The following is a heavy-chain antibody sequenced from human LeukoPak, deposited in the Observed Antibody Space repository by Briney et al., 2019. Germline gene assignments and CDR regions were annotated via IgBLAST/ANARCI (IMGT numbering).Heavy chain of an antibody. CDR3: ARDPRRQQLVLFYYYYMDV. D-gene: IGHD6-13*01. J-gene: IGHJ6*03. CDR2: INPSGGST. V-gene: IGHV1-46*01. Sequence: ASVKVSCTASGYTFTSYYMHWVRQAPGQGLEWMGIINPSGGSTSYAQKFQGRVTITRDTSTSTVYMELSSLRSEDTAVYYCARDPRRQQLVLFYYYYMDVWGKGTTVTVSS. CDR1: GYTFTSYY.